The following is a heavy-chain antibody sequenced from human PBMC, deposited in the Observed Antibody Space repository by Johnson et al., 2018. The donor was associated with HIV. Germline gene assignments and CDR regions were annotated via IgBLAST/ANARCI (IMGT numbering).Heavy chain of an antibody. D-gene: IGHD1-7*01. CDR2: IYSGGST. CDR3: ARAPQTYNWNYMMAFDM. CDR1: GFTVSSNY. Sequence: VQVVESGGGLVQPGGSLRLSCAASGFTVSSNYMSWVRQAPGKGLEWVSVIYSGGSTYYADSVKGRFTIYRDISKNTLDLQMNSLRAEDTAVYYCARAPQTYNWNYMMAFDMWGQGTMVTVSP. J-gene: IGHJ3*02. V-gene: IGHV3-66*01.